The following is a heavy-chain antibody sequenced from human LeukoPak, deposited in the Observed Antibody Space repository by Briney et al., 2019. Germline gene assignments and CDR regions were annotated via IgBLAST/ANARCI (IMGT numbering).Heavy chain of an antibody. D-gene: IGHD2-8*02. CDR3: AGAGGVYYFEY. CDR2: ISDSGVNQ. Sequence: GGSLRLSCTASGFTFSDNVMHWVRQTPAKGLEWVAVISDSGVNQYYADSVKGRFTISRDNSKNTLYLQMNSLRPEDTAVYYCAGAGGVYYFEYWGQGAQVTVSS. V-gene: IGHV3-30-3*01. J-gene: IGHJ4*02. CDR1: GFTFSDNV.